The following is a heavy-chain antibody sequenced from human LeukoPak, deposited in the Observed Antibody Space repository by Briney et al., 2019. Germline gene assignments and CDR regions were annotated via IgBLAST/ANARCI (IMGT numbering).Heavy chain of an antibody. CDR1: GFSLSTSGMC. D-gene: IGHD5-24*01. Sequence: SGPTLVNPTQTLTLTCTFSGFSLSTSGMCVSWVRQPPGKALEWLALIDWDDDKYYSTSLKTRLTISKDTSKNQVVLTMTNMDPVDTATYYRARIRGDGYTFDYWGQGTLVTVSS. CDR2: IDWDDDK. J-gene: IGHJ4*02. CDR3: ARIRGDGYTFDY. V-gene: IGHV2-70*20.